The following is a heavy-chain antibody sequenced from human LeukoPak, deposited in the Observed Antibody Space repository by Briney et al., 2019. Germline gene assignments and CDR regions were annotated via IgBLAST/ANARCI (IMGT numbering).Heavy chain of an antibody. CDR1: RFTVSSNY. D-gene: IGHD3-10*01. Sequence: GGSLSLSCAASRFTVSSNYMSWVRQAPGKGLEWVSGIYSGGTTNYADSVKGRFTISRDNSKNILYLQMNSRRAEDTAVYYCARAPVSSGSYPFDYWGQGTLLTVSS. CDR3: ARAPVSSGSYPFDY. J-gene: IGHJ4*02. V-gene: IGHV3-53*01. CDR2: IYSGGTT.